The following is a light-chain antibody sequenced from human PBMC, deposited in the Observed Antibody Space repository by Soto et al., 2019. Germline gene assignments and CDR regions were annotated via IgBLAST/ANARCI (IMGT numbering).Light chain of an antibody. Sequence: VLTQSRGRVCSLPAVRVNHSCRPSQSVSSSYLAWYQQKPGQAPRLLIYGASSRATGIPDRFSGSGSGTDFTLTISRLEPEDFAVYYCQQYGSSPWTVGQGTKVDIK. V-gene: IGKV3-20*01. CDR3: QQYGSSPWT. CDR1: QSVSSSY. J-gene: IGKJ1*01. CDR2: GAS.